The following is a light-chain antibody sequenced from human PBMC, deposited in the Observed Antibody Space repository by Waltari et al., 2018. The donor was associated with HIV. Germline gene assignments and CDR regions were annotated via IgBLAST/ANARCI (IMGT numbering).Light chain of an antibody. J-gene: IGLJ3*02. CDR1: SSDVGGYDY. CDR2: EVS. V-gene: IGLV2-14*01. Sequence: QSALPQPASVSGSPGQSTTISCPGTSSDVGGYDYVSCYQQHPGKAPKLIIYEVSNRPSGISNRFSGSKSGNTASLTISGLQAEDEADYYCTSYTSTSTPLFGGGTKLTVL. CDR3: TSYTSTSTPL.